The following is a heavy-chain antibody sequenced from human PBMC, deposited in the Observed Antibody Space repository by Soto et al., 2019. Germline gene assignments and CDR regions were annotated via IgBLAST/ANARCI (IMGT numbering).Heavy chain of an antibody. D-gene: IGHD1-26*01. J-gene: IGHJ4*02. V-gene: IGHV3-7*03. CDR2: IKKDGSQT. CDR1: GFTFSTYW. CDR3: VGGAGWEAEY. Sequence: EVRLVESGGGLVQPGGSLRLSCAASGFTFSTYWMNWVRQAPGMGLEWLAIIKKDGSQTYYVDSVKGRFTISRDNVKNALFLQMNSLGAGDTAVYYCVGGAGWEAEYWGQGTVVTVSS.